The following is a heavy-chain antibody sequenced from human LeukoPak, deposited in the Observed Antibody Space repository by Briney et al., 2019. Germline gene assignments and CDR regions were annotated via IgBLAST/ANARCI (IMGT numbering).Heavy chain of an antibody. Sequence: GGSLRLSCAASGFTFSSYAMSWVRQAPGKGLEWVSAISGSGGSTYYADSVKGRFTISRDNSKDTLCLQMNSLRAEDTAVYYCTIVGATRPYYYYGMDVWGQGTTVTVSS. V-gene: IGHV3-23*01. CDR1: GFTFSSYA. CDR3: TIVGATRPYYYYGMDV. D-gene: IGHD1-26*01. CDR2: ISGSGGST. J-gene: IGHJ6*02.